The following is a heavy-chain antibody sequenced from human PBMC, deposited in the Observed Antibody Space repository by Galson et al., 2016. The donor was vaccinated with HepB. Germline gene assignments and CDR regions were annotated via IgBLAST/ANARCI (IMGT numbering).Heavy chain of an antibody. CDR3: ARGGTIYQLHQPPNDY. D-gene: IGHD6-6*01. J-gene: IGHJ4*02. Sequence: SVKVSCKASGGTFSNYSFSWVRQAPGQGLEWMGGIIPDFGSANYAAKFKGRATITADKISNTVYMDLRSLRSDDTAVYFCARGGTIYQLHQPPNDYWGQGTLVTVSA. V-gene: IGHV1-69*06. CDR1: GGTFSNYS. CDR2: IIPDFGSA.